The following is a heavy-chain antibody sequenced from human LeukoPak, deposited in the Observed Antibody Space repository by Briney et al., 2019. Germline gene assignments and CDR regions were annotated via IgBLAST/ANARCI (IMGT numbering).Heavy chain of an antibody. CDR3: ARGTVTASDY. D-gene: IGHD2-21*02. CDR2: IYSGGNT. V-gene: IGHV3-53*01. Sequence: GGSLRLSCAASGFSVSNTYMSWVRQAPGKGLEWASIYSGGNTYYADSVKGRFTISRDNSKNTLYLQMNRLRPEDTAVYYCARGTVTASDYWGQGTLVTVSS. J-gene: IGHJ4*02. CDR1: GFSVSNTY.